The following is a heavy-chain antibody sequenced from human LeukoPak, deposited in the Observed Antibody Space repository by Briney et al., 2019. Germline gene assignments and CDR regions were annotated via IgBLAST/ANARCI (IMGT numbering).Heavy chain of an antibody. CDR2: IKSNTDGGTT. V-gene: IGHV3-15*01. Sequence: GGSLRLSCAASGFTFSNAWMSWVRQAPGKGLEWVGLIKSNTDGGTTDYAAPVKGRFTISRDDSKSIAYLQMNSLKTEDTAVYYCTRDLQQWLSRGDAFDIWGQGTMATVSS. CDR3: TRDLQQWLSRGDAFDI. D-gene: IGHD6-19*01. J-gene: IGHJ3*02. CDR1: GFTFSNAW.